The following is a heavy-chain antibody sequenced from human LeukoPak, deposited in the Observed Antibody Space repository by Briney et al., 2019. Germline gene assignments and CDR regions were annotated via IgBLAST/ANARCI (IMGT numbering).Heavy chain of an antibody. Sequence: PGGSLRLSCAASGFNFSVYWMHWVRQAPGKGLVWVSHITGDGRSTTNADSMRGRFTISRDNTKNTLYLHMDSLRVEDTAIYFCTRGSRYGMDVWGQGTTVTVSS. CDR2: ITGDGRST. J-gene: IGHJ6*02. CDR3: TRGSRYGMDV. CDR1: GFNFSVYW. V-gene: IGHV3-74*03. D-gene: IGHD6-19*01.